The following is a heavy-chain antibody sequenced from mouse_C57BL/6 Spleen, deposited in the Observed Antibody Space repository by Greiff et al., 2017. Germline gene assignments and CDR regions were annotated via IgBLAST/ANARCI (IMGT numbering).Heavy chain of an antibody. CDR2: IYPGSGNT. V-gene: IGHV1-76*01. J-gene: IGHJ1*03. Sequence: VQLQQSGAELVRPGASVKLSCKASGYTFTDYYINWVKQRPGQGLEWIARIYPGSGNTYYNEKFKGKATLTAEKSSSTAYMQLSSLTSEDSAVYFCARCHYDYDEWYFDVWGTGTTVTVSS. D-gene: IGHD2-4*01. CDR1: GYTFTDYY. CDR3: ARCHYDYDEWYFDV.